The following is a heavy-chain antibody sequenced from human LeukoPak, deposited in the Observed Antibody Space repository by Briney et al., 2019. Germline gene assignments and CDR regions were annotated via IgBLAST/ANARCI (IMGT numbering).Heavy chain of an antibody. D-gene: IGHD3-10*01. CDR2: IRQDGSQK. CDR1: GFTFSSYW. Sequence: GGSLRLSCAASGFTFSSYWMSWVRQAPGKGLEWVATIRQDGSQKYYVDSVKGRFTISRDNAKNSLYLQMNSLRAEDTAVYYCARDQYYYGSGDYWGQGTLVTVSS. CDR3: ARDQYYYGSGDY. J-gene: IGHJ4*02. V-gene: IGHV3-7*01.